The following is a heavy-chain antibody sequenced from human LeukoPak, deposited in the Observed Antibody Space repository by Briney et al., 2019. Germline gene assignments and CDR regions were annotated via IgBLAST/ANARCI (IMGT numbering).Heavy chain of an antibody. CDR2: IYYSGST. D-gene: IGHD3-10*01. Sequence: PSEALSLTCTVSGVSISSGGYYWSWIRQHPGKGLEWIGYIYYSGSTYYNPSLKSRVTISVDTSKNQFSLKLSSVTAADTAVYYCAGEPYGSGSYYIPYWGQGTLVTVSS. CDR3: AGEPYGSGSYYIPY. CDR1: GVSISSGGYY. V-gene: IGHV4-31*03. J-gene: IGHJ4*02.